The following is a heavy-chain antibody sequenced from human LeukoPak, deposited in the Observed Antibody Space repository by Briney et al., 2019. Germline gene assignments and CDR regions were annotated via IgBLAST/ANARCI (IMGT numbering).Heavy chain of an antibody. D-gene: IGHD3-9*01. V-gene: IGHV4-59*12. CDR2: TDYRGYT. CDR1: GGSINGYY. CDR3: VRGGPAPRPDTGYYLY. Sequence: SETLSLTCTVSGGSINGYYWTWIRQPPGRGLEWISYTDYRGYTNYNTSLQRRVPVSIDTPKSQLSLRLTCVTTADTAVYYCVRGGPAPRPDTGYYLYWGQGSLVTVSS. J-gene: IGHJ4*02.